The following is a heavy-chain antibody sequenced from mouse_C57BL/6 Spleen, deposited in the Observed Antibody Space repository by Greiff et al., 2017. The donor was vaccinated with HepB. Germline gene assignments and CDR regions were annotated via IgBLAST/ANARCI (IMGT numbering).Heavy chain of an antibody. D-gene: IGHD1-1*01. CDR3: ARSYYGSNYFDY. V-gene: IGHV5-4*01. CDR1: GFTFSSYA. J-gene: IGHJ2*01. Sequence: EVQGVESGGGLVKPGGSLKLSCAASGFTFSSYAMSWVRQTPEKRLEWVATISDGGSYTYYPDNVKGRFTISRDNAKNNLYLQMSHLKSEDTAMYYCARSYYGSNYFDYWGQGTTLTVSS. CDR2: ISDGGSYT.